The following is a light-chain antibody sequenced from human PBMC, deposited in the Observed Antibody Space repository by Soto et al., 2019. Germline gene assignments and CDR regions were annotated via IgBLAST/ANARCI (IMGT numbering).Light chain of an antibody. CDR2: AAS. CDR3: QQSYSIPQT. CDR1: QSVRSY. V-gene: IGKV1-39*01. Sequence: DIQMTQSPSSLSASVGDAITITCRASQSVRSYLNWYQQKPGKAPDLLIYAASSLQSGVPSRFSGSGSGTDFTLTISSLQPEDFATYYCQQSYSIPQTFGQGTKVDIK. J-gene: IGKJ1*01.